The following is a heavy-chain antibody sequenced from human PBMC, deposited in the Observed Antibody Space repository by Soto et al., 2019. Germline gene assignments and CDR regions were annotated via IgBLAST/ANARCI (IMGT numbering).Heavy chain of an antibody. CDR2: IIPIFGTA. CDR1: GGTFSSYA. J-gene: IGHJ5*02. V-gene: IGHV1-69*13. D-gene: IGHD4-17*01. CDR3: ARRTTVVTPGWFDP. Sequence: SVKVSCKASGGTFSSYAISWVRQAPGQGLEWMGGIIPIFGTANYAQKFQGRVTITADESTSTAYMELSSLRSEDTAVYYCARRTTVVTPGWFDPWGQGTLVTVSS.